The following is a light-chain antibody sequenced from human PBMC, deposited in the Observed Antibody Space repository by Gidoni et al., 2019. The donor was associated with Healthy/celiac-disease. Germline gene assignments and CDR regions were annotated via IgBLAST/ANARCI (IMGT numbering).Light chain of an antibody. CDR3: QQSNSTPLFT. J-gene: IGKJ3*01. Sequence: DIQMTQSPSSLSASVGDRVTITCRASQSISSYLNWYQQKPGKAPKLLIYAASSLQSGVPSRFSGSGSGTDFTLNISSLQPEDFATYYCQQSNSTPLFTFGPGTKVDIK. V-gene: IGKV1-39*01. CDR2: AAS. CDR1: QSISSY.